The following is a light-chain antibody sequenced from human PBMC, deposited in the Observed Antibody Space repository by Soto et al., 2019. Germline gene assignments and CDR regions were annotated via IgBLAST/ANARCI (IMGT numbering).Light chain of an antibody. J-gene: IGKJ1*01. V-gene: IGKV4-1*01. CDR1: QSVLYSSNNKNY. CDR3: QQSYSIPRT. CDR2: WAS. Sequence: DIVMTQSPDSLAVSLGERATINCKSSQSVLYSSNNKNYLAWYQQKPGQPPKLLIYWASTRESGVPDRFSGSGSGTDFTLTISSLQAEDVAVYYCQQSYSIPRTFGQGTTVEIK.